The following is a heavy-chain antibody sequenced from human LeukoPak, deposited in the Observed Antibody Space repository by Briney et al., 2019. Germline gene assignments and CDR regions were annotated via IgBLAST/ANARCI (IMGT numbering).Heavy chain of an antibody. V-gene: IGHV4-30-2*01. D-gene: IGHD1-14*01. Sequence: WVRQVPGKGLEWIGYIYQSGTTHYNPSLKSRVTISVDRSKNQISLRLSSVTAADTAVYYCASDSGHWGQGTLVTVSS. J-gene: IGHJ4*02. CDR2: IYQSGTT. CDR3: ASDSGH.